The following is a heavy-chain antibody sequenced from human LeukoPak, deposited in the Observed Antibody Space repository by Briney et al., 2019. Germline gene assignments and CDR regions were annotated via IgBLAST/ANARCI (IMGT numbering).Heavy chain of an antibody. CDR1: GGSISSGDYY. CDR3: ARVGAAAGFDY. D-gene: IGHD6-13*01. Sequence: SETLSLTCTVSGGSISSGDYYWRWIRQPPGKGLEWIGYIYYSGSTYYNPSLKSRVTISVDTSKNQFSLKLSSVTAADTAVYYCARVGAAAGFDYWGQGTLVTVSS. V-gene: IGHV4-30-4*08. J-gene: IGHJ4*02. CDR2: IYYSGST.